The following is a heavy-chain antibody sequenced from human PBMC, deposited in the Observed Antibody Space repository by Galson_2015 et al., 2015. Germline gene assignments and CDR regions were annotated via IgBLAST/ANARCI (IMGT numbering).Heavy chain of an antibody. V-gene: IGHV1-2*04. Sequence: SCKASGYTFTGYYMHWVRQAPGQGLEWMGWINPNSGGTNYAQKFQGWVTMTRDTSISTAYMELSRLRSDDTAVYYCARGYCSGGSCQYYPFDYWGQGTLVTVSS. CDR1: GYTFTGYY. J-gene: IGHJ4*02. CDR2: INPNSGGT. D-gene: IGHD2-15*01. CDR3: ARGYCSGGSCQYYPFDY.